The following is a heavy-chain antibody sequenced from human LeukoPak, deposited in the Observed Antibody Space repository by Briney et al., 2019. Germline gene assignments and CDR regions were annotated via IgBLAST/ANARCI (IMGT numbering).Heavy chain of an antibody. J-gene: IGHJ4*02. CDR2: IKQDGSEK. V-gene: IGHV3-7*01. CDR3: ARDREKYYYDSSGYLH. CDR1: GFTFSSYA. D-gene: IGHD3-22*01. Sequence: GGSLRLSCAASGFTFSSYAMSWVRQAPGKGLEWVANIKQDGSEKYYVDSVKGRFTISRDNAKNSLYLQMNSLRAEDTAVYYCARDREKYYYDSSGYLHWGQGTLVTVSS.